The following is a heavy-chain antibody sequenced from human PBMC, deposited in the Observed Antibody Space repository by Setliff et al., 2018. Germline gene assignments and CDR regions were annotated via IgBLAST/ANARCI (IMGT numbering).Heavy chain of an antibody. V-gene: IGHV4-4*02. J-gene: IGHJ5*02. CDR1: GVSVNSLTW. CDR3: ARGGGGYHAAS. Sequence: SETLSLTCAVSGVSVNSLTWWSWVRQSPGKGLEWIGHIYHDGNTKSYPSVHFNRSLKSRVTMSVDKSKNHFSLELTSVTAADTAVYYCARGGGGYHAASWGQGILVTVSS. CDR2: IYHDGNT. D-gene: IGHD2-2*01.